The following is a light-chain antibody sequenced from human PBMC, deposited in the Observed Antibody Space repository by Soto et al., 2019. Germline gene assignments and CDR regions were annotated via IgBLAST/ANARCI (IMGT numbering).Light chain of an antibody. CDR2: GAS. Sequence: EIVLTQSPGILSLSPGEIAALSFMASQSVSNDFLAWYQQKPGQAPRLLIYGASSRATGTPDRFSGSGSGTDFTLTISRLETEDFAVYYCQQYGSSGTFGQGTKVDIK. CDR1: QSVSNDF. J-gene: IGKJ1*01. CDR3: QQYGSSGT. V-gene: IGKV3-20*01.